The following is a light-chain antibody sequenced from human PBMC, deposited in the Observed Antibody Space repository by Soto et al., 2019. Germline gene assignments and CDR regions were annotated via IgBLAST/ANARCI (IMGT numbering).Light chain of an antibody. CDR2: GAS. CDR3: QQYGGSPRT. Sequence: IVLTQSPGTLSLSPGERATLYCRASQSVSSNYLAWYQQKSGQAPRLLIYGASSRATGIPDRFSGSGSGTDFTLTISRLEPEDFAVYYCQQYGGSPRTFGQGTKVDIK. CDR1: QSVSSNY. J-gene: IGKJ1*01. V-gene: IGKV3-20*01.